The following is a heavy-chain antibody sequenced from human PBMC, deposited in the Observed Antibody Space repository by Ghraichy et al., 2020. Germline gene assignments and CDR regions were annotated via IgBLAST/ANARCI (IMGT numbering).Heavy chain of an antibody. CDR1: GGSFSGYY. J-gene: IGHJ3*02. V-gene: IGHV4-34*01. CDR2: INHSGST. D-gene: IGHD3-9*01. CDR3: ARGRARRRYFDWLLPMDAFDI. Sequence: SETLSLTCAVYGGSFSGYYWSWIRQPPGKGLEWIGEINHSGSTNYNPSLKSRVTISVDTSKNQFSLKLSSVTAADTAVYYCARGRARRRYFDWLLPMDAFDIWGQGTMVTVSS.